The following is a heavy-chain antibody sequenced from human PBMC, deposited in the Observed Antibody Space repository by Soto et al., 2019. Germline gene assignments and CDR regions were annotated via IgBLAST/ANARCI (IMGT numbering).Heavy chain of an antibody. CDR2: ICGSGGST. V-gene: IGHV3-23*01. D-gene: IGHD3-3*01. CDR3: AKDTTRFLEWVDY. CDR1: GFTFSSYA. Sequence: PGGSLRLSCAASGFTFSSYAMSWVRQAPGKGLEWVSAICGSGGSTYYADSVKGRFTISRDNSKNTLYLQMNSLRAEDTAVYYWAKDTTRFLEWVDYWGQGTLVTVSS. J-gene: IGHJ4*02.